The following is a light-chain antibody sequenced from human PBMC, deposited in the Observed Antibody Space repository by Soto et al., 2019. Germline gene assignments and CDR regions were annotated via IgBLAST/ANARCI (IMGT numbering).Light chain of an antibody. Sequence: EIVMTQSPATLSGSPGGSATLSCRASQSVSSNYVAWFHQKPGQAPRLLIYGASSRATGVPDRFSASGSGTDFTLTISRLEPEDFAVYYCQQYGRSPFTFGPGTKVDIK. CDR1: QSVSSNY. V-gene: IGKV3-20*01. CDR3: QQYGRSPFT. CDR2: GAS. J-gene: IGKJ3*01.